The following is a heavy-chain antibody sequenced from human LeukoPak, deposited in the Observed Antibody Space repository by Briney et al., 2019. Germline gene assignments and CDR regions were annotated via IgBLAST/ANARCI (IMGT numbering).Heavy chain of an antibody. V-gene: IGHV3-23*01. CDR1: GFTFSSYA. Sequence: GGSLRLSCAASGFTFSSYAMSWVRQAPGKGLEWVSAISGSGGSTYYADSVKGRFTISRDNSKNTLYLQMNSLRAEDTAVYYCAGGIAVASYPYYFDYWGQGTLVTVSS. J-gene: IGHJ4*02. D-gene: IGHD6-19*01. CDR2: ISGSGGST. CDR3: AGGIAVASYPYYFDY.